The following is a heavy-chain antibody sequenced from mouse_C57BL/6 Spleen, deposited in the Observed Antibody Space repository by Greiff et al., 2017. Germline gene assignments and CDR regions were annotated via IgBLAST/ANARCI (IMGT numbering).Heavy chain of an antibody. CDR3: ARGGSRGDYFDY. CDR1: GYAFSSSW. J-gene: IGHJ2*01. V-gene: IGHV1-82*01. D-gene: IGHD1-1*01. CDR2: IYPGDGDT. Sequence: SGPELVKPGASVKISCKASGYAFSSSWMNWVKQRPGKGLEWIGRIYPGDGDTNYNGKFKGKATLTADKSSSTAYMQLSSLTSEDSAVYFCARGGSRGDYFDYWGQGTTLTVSS.